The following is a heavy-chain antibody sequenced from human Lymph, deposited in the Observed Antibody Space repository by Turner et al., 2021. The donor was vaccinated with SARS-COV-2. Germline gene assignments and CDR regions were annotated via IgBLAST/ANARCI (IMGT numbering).Heavy chain of an antibody. CDR2: IYYSGST. Sequence: QLQLQASGPGLVKPSETLFLTFTVSGCSISSSSYYWGWIRQPPGKGLEWIGNIYYSGSTYYNPSLKSRVTIAVDTSKNQFSLKLSSVTAADTAVYYCARLVRRAEYYFDYWGQGTLVTVSS. V-gene: IGHV4-39*01. CDR1: GCSISSSSYY. J-gene: IGHJ4*02. D-gene: IGHD3-10*01. CDR3: ARLVRRAEYYFDY.